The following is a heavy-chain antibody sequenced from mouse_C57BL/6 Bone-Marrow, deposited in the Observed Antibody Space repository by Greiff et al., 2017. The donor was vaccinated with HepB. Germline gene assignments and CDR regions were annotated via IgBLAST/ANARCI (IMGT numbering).Heavy chain of an antibody. CDR2: ISDGGSYT. V-gene: IGHV5-4*01. Sequence: DVQLQESGGGLVKPGGSLKLSCAASGFTFSSYAMSWVRQTPEKRLEWVATISDGGSYTYYPDNVKGRFTISRDNAKNNLYLQMSHLKSEDTAMYYCARGIYYGTGGFAYWGQGTLVTVSA. D-gene: IGHD2-1*01. CDR1: GFTFSSYA. CDR3: ARGIYYGTGGFAY. J-gene: IGHJ3*01.